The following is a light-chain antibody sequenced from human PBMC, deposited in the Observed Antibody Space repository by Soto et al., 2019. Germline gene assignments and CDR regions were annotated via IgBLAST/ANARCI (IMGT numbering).Light chain of an antibody. Sequence: EIVLTQSPGTLSLSPGERATLSCRASQSVSSSYLAWYQQKPGQAPRLLIYGASSRATGIPDRFSGSVSGTGFTLTISRLEPEDFEVYYCQQYGSSPPWTFGQGTKVEIK. V-gene: IGKV3-20*01. CDR1: QSVSSSY. J-gene: IGKJ1*01. CDR3: QQYGSSPPWT. CDR2: GAS.